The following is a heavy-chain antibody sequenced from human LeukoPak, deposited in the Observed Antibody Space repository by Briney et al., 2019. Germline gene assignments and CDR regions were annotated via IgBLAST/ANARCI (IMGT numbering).Heavy chain of an antibody. CDR3: ARAIYGDYRCDNWFDP. CDR2: TYYRSKWYD. D-gene: IGHD4-17*01. V-gene: IGHV6-1*01. J-gene: IGHJ5*02. CDR1: GDSVSSNGAA. Sequence: SQTLSLTCAISGDSVSSNGAAWNWIRQSPSRGLEWLGRTYYRSKWYDDYAVSVKSRITIIPDTSKNQFSLQLNSVTPEDTAVYDCARAIYGDYRCDNWFDPWGQGTLVTASS.